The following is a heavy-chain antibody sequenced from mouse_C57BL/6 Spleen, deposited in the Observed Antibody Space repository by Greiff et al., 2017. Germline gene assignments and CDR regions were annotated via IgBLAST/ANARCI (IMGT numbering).Heavy chain of an antibody. J-gene: IGHJ1*03. CDR2: ISDGGSYT. Sequence: EVMLVESGGGLVKPGGSLKLSCAASGFTFSSYAMSWVRQTPEKRLEWVATISDGGSYTYYPDNVKGRFTISRDNAKNNLYLQMSHLKSEDTAMYYCAREGELGGYFDVWGTGTTVTVSS. CDR1: GFTFSSYA. CDR3: AREGELGGYFDV. D-gene: IGHD4-1*01. V-gene: IGHV5-4*01.